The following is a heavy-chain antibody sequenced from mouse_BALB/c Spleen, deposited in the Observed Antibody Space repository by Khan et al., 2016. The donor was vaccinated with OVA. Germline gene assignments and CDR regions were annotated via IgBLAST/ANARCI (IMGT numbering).Heavy chain of an antibody. V-gene: IGHV2-6*02. CDR1: GFSLTSYG. CDR2: IWSDGST. Sequence: QMQLEESGPGLVAPSQSLSITCTVSGFSLTSYGVHWVRQPPGKGLEWLVVIWSDGSTTYNSALKSRLSISKDNSKSQVFLKMNSLQTDDTAMYYCATGTKEGAWFAYWGQGTLVTVSA. D-gene: IGHD4-1*01. CDR3: ATGTKEGAWFAY. J-gene: IGHJ3*01.